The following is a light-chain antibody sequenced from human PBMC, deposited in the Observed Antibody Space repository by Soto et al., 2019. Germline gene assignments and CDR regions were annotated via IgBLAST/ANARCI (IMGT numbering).Light chain of an antibody. Sequence: EIVLTQSPGTLSLFPGERATLSCRASQTISRSFLAWYQQKPGQAPRLLFFGASSRATGIPDRFSGSGSGTDFTLTINRVEPEDFAVYYCQQYDTSPYTFGQGTKLEIK. V-gene: IGKV3-20*01. J-gene: IGKJ2*01. CDR1: QTISRSF. CDR2: GAS. CDR3: QQYDTSPYT.